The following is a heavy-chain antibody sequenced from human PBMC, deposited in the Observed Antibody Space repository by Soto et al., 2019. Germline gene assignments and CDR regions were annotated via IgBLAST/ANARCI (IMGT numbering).Heavy chain of an antibody. CDR1: GGSFSGNY. J-gene: IGHJ4*02. CDR2: ISPSGTT. V-gene: IGHV4-34*01. D-gene: IGHD3-10*01. CDR3: ATSMWFGTQPEM. Sequence: SEPLSLTCAVSGGSFSGNYWTWFRQPPGKGLEWIGEISPSGTTKYIPSLKSRVTISVDMSKEQYSLKVTSVTAADTAVYYCATSMWFGTQPEMWGQGPMVTVYS.